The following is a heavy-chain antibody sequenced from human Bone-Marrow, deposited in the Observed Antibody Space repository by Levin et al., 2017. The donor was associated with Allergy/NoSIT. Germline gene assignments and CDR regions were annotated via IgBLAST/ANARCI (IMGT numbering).Heavy chain of an antibody. CDR1: GYSFTNFW. J-gene: IGHJ4*02. CDR2: IYPGDSDT. CDR3: ATVRPYSGTYFIDY. D-gene: IGHD1-26*01. Sequence: GESLKISCKVSGYSFTNFWIGWVRQMPGKGLEWMGVIYPGDSDTRYSPSFQGQVTISADKSISTGYLQWSSFKASDTAMYYCATVRPYSGTYFIDYWGQGTLVTISS. V-gene: IGHV5-51*01.